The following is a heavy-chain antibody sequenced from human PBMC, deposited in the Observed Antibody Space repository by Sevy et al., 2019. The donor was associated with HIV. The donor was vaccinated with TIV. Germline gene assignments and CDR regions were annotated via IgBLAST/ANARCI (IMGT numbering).Heavy chain of an antibody. CDR1: GFTFSNYA. CDR3: VKEVSQYSYSDY. J-gene: IGHJ4*02. D-gene: IGHD5-18*01. V-gene: IGHV3-23*01. CDR2: ISGSADAT. Sequence: GGSLRLSCAASGFTFSNYAMSWVRQTPGKWLEWVSAISGSADATYYTDSVKGRFTISRDNSKNTVYLQMNSLRAEDTAVYYCVKEVSQYSYSDYWGQGTLVTVS.